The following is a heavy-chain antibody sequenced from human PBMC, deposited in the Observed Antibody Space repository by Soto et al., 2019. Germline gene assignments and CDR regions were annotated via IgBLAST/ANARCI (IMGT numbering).Heavy chain of an antibody. Sequence: SETLSLTCTVSGGSINSYYWSWIRQPPGKGLEWIGYIYYSGSTYYNPSLKSRVTISVDTSKNQFSLKLTSVTAADTAVYYCARDLSGCSSGSCYENFQNWGQGTQVTVSS. J-gene: IGHJ1*01. CDR2: IYYSGST. V-gene: IGHV4-59*01. CDR1: GGSINSYY. CDR3: ARDLSGCSSGSCYENFQN. D-gene: IGHD2-15*01.